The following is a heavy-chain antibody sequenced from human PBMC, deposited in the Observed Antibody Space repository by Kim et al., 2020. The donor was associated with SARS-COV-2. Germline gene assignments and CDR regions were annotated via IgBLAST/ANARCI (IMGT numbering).Heavy chain of an antibody. CDR1: GGSISSSSYY. J-gene: IGHJ6*02. V-gene: IGHV4-39*01. CDR3: AGGYCSGGTRYKRGYYYYGMDV. D-gene: IGHD2-15*01. CDR2: IYYSGST. Sequence: SETLSLTCTVSGGSISSSSYYWGWIRPPPGRGLEWIGSIYYSGSTYYNPSLKSRVTISVDTSKNQVSLKLSSVTAADTALYYCAGGYCSGGTRYKRGYYYYGMDVWGQGTTVTVSS.